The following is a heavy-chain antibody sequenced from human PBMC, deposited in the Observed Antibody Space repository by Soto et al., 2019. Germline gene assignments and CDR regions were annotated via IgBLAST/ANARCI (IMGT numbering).Heavy chain of an antibody. J-gene: IGHJ5*02. V-gene: IGHV3-30-3*01. Sequence: PGGSLRLSCVASGLTFSDYAMHWVRQAPGRGLEWVASISYDGANKDFADSVKGRLSISRDNSRDTVYLVMDSPKPHDTAIYYCARVTVDFSKWFDPWGLGTLVTVSS. CDR3: ARVTVDFSKWFDP. CDR1: GLTFSDYA. CDR2: ISYDGANK.